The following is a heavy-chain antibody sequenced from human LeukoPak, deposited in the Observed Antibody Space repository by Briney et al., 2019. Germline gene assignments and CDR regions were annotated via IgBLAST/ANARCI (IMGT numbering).Heavy chain of an antibody. V-gene: IGHV4-59*08. CDR2: IYYSGST. Sequence: PSETLSLTCTVSGGSIFSYYWSWIRQPPGKGLEWMGYIYYSGSTNYNPSLKSRVTISVDTSRNQFSLRVSSVTAADTAVYYCARHLNNCGDDCYIFDYWGQGTLVTVSS. CDR1: GGSIFSYY. CDR3: ARHLNNCGDDCYIFDY. D-gene: IGHD2-21*01. J-gene: IGHJ4*02.